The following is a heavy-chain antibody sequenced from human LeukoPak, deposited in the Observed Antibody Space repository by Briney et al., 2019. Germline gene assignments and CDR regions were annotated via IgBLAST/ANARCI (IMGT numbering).Heavy chain of an antibody. V-gene: IGHV3-23*01. J-gene: IGHJ4*02. CDR3: AKVAVRTTVTFAALRY. D-gene: IGHD4-11*01. CDR1: GFTFSSYA. Sequence: PGGSLRLSCAASGFTFSSYAVSWVRQAPGKGLEWVSSISGSGGSTYYADSVKGRFTISRDNSKNTLYLQMNSLRAEDTAVYYCAKVAVRTTVTFAALRYWGQGTLVTVSS. CDR2: ISGSGGST.